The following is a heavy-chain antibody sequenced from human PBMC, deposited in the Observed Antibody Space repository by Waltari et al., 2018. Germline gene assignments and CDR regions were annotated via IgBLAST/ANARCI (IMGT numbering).Heavy chain of an antibody. CDR3: AGEGGSYGFDY. CDR1: GYTFTSYA. V-gene: IGHV1-3*01. Sequence: QVQLVQSGAEVKKPGASVKVSCKASGYTFTSYAMHWVRQAPGQRLEWMGWINAGNGNTKYSQKCQGRVTITTDESTSTAYMELSSLRSEDTAVYYCAGEGGSYGFDYWGQGTLVTVSS. CDR2: INAGNGNT. D-gene: IGHD1-26*01. J-gene: IGHJ4*02.